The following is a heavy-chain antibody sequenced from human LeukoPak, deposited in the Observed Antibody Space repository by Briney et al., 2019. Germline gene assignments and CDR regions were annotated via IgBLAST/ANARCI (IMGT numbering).Heavy chain of an antibody. J-gene: IGHJ4*02. CDR3: AREGDYYDSSGYSPPTLDF. V-gene: IGHV3-23*01. D-gene: IGHD3-22*01. Sequence: PGGSLRLSCAASGFTFSSYVMSWVRQAPGKRLEWVSAISGSGRDTYYADSVTGRFIISRENSKNTLFLQINSLGADDTAVYYCAREGDYYDSSGYSPPTLDFWGQGTLVTVSS. CDR1: GFTFSSYV. CDR2: ISGSGRDT.